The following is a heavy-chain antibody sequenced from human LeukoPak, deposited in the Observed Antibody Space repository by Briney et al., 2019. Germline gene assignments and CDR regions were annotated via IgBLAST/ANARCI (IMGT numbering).Heavy chain of an antibody. CDR3: ARSSTSYFYTSLDY. V-gene: IGHV3-30*01. CDR2: ISSDGSDK. J-gene: IGHJ4*02. D-gene: IGHD2-2*01. CDR1: GFTFSTHA. Sequence: GGSLRLSCAASGFTFSTHAMHWVRQPPGKGLEWVAVISSDGSDKYYADSVKGRFTISRDNSKNTLYLQMNSLRAEDTTVYYCARSSTSYFYTSLDYWGPGTLVTVSS.